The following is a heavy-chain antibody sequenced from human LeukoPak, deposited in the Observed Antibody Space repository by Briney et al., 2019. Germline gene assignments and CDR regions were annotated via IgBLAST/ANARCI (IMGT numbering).Heavy chain of an antibody. V-gene: IGHV5-51*01. CDR1: GYSFTSYW. D-gene: IGHD4-17*01. CDR3: ATPTAEDAFDI. J-gene: IGHJ3*02. Sequence: GESLKISCKASGYSFTSYWIGWVGQMPGKGLEWMRIIYPGDSDTRYSPPFRGQVTISADKSISTAYLQWSSLKASDSAMYYCATPTAEDAFDIWGQGTMVTVSS. CDR2: IYPGDSDT.